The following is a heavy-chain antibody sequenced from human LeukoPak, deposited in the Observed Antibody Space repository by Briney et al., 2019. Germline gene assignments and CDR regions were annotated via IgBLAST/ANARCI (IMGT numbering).Heavy chain of an antibody. CDR3: ARGSYGSFDY. CDR2: LPGSSTYT. Sequence: GGSLRLSCAASGFTFSTYNMNWVRQAPGKGLEWVSSLPGSSTYTYYADSLKGRFTISRDTTKNSLYLQMNSLSPEGTAVYYCARGSYGSFDYWGQGTLVSVSS. CDR1: GFTFSTYN. J-gene: IGHJ4*02. D-gene: IGHD5-18*01. V-gene: IGHV3-21*01.